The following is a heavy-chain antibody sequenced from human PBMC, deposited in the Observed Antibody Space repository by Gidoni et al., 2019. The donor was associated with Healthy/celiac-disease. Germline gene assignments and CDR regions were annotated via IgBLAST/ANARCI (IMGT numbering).Heavy chain of an antibody. CDR1: GFTFSSYC. D-gene: IGHD3-22*01. CDR3: ARDRLSDSSGYYYAPECNWFDP. J-gene: IGHJ5*02. CDR2: IWYDGSNK. Sequence: QVQLVESGGGVVQPGRSLRLSCAASGFTFSSYCMHWVRQAPGKGLEWGAVIWYDGSNKYYADSVKGRFTISRDNSKNTLYLQMNSLRAEDTAVYYCARDRLSDSSGYYYAPECNWFDPWGQGTLVTVSS. V-gene: IGHV3-33*01.